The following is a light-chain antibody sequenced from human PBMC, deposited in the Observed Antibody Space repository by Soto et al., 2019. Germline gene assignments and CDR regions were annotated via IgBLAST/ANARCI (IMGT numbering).Light chain of an antibody. Sequence: EIVLTQSPGTLSLSPGERATLSCRASQSVSNNYLAWYQQKPGQAPRLLIYGASSRATGIPDRFSGSGSGTDFTLTISRLEPADFPVYCCQQYGSSPRTFGQGTKVEIK. CDR2: GAS. V-gene: IGKV3-20*01. CDR3: QQYGSSPRT. J-gene: IGKJ1*01. CDR1: QSVSNNY.